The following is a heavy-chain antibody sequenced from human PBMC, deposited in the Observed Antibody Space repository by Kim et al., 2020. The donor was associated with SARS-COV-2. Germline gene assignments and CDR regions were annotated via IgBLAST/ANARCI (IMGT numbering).Heavy chain of an antibody. Sequence: TTDYAAPVKGRFTISRDDSKNTLYLQMNSLKTEDTAVYYCTTDPEGTANYWGQGTLVTVSS. D-gene: IGHD5-18*01. CDR2: TT. V-gene: IGHV3-15*01. CDR3: TTDPEGTANY. J-gene: IGHJ4*02.